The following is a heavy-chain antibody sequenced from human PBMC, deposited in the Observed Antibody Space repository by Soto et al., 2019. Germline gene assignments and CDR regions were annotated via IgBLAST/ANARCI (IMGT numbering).Heavy chain of an antibody. J-gene: IGHJ4*02. D-gene: IGHD5-12*01. CDR2: IYHSGSS. CDR3: ARGGYRGYDCYYFDI. CDR1: GYSIGRDYF. Sequence: SETLSLTCAVSGYSIGRDYFWGWIRHPPGKGLEWIASIYHSGSSYFNPSVKSRVTISVDTSKNQFSLTLNSVTAADTAMYYCARGGYRGYDCYYFDIWGQGLLIIVSS. V-gene: IGHV4-38-2*01.